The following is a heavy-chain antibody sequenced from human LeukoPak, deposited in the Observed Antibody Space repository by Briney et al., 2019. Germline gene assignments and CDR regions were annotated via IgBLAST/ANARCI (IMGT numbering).Heavy chain of an antibody. CDR1: GFTFSSFS. J-gene: IGHJ4*01. Sequence: GGSLRLSCAASGFTFSSFSMNWVRQAPGKGLEWVSYISSSSTSIYYADSVKGRFTISRGNAKKSLYLHMNSLRAEDTAVYYCARDNPLPNFDYWGQGTLVTVSS. V-gene: IGHV3-48*04. D-gene: IGHD1-14*01. CDR3: ARDNPLPNFDY. CDR2: ISSSSTSI.